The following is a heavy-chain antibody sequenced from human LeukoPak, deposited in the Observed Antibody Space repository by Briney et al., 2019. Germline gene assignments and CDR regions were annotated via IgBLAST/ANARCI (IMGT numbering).Heavy chain of an antibody. Sequence: SETLSLTCTVSGGSISSGGYYWSWIRQPPGKGLAWIGYIYHSGSTYYNPSLKSRVTISVDRSKNQFSLKLSSVTAADTAVYYCARQVGTTSWYFDLWGRGTLVTVSS. V-gene: IGHV4-30-2*01. D-gene: IGHD1-26*01. CDR3: ARQVGTTSWYFDL. CDR1: GGSISSGGYY. CDR2: IYHSGST. J-gene: IGHJ2*01.